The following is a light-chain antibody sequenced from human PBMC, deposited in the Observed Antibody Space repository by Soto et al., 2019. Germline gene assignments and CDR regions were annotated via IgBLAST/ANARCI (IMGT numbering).Light chain of an antibody. CDR1: QSVFSS. CDR2: GAA. CDR3: QQYGTSPLT. J-gene: IGKJ4*01. V-gene: IGKV3-15*01. Sequence: DIVMTQSPVTLSVSPGERATLSCRASQSVFSSLAWYQQKPGQAPRLLIYGAATRATGIPARFSGSGSGTEFTLTVSRLEPEDSAVYYCQQYGTSPLTFGGGTKVDIK.